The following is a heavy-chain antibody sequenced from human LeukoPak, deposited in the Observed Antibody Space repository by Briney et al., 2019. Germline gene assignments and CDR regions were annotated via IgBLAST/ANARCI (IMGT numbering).Heavy chain of an antibody. CDR2: IYTRGST. J-gene: IGHJ3*02. D-gene: IGHD2-15*01. Sequence: SETLSLTCTVSGGSINNYYWSWIRQPAGTGLEWIGRIYTRGSTNYNPSLKSRVTMSVDTSKNQFSLKLSSVTAADTAVYYCARGRYCSADICSGGDAFDIWGQGTMVSVSS. V-gene: IGHV4-4*07. CDR1: GGSINNYY. CDR3: ARGRYCSADICSGGDAFDI.